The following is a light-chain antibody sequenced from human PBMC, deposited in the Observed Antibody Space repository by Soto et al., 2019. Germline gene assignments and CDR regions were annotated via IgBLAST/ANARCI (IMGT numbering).Light chain of an antibody. V-gene: IGKV1-39*01. Sequence: DIQMTQSPSSLYASIGDRVTITCRASQSISTYLSWYQKKAGKAPKLLISAASTLRDGVPPRFSGSGSGTDFTLTISSLQPEDFAVYYGQKSYSSPRTFGQGTKVEIK. J-gene: IGKJ1*01. CDR1: QSISTY. CDR3: QKSYSSPRT. CDR2: AAS.